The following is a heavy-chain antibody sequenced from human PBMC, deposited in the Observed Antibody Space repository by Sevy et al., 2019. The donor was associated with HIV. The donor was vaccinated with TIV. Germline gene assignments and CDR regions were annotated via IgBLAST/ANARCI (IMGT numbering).Heavy chain of an antibody. D-gene: IGHD5-18*01. CDR3: ASPGGYRYGSLLDN. V-gene: IGHV1-2*02. CDR2: INQNSGDT. J-gene: IGHJ4*02. Sequence: ASVKVSCKASGYTLTDYFMHWVRQAPGQGLEWMGWINQNSGDTKYAQKFQGRVTVTRDTSIRTAYMELSSLRFDDTAVYYCASPGGYRYGSLLDNWGQGTLVTVSS. CDR1: GYTLTDYF.